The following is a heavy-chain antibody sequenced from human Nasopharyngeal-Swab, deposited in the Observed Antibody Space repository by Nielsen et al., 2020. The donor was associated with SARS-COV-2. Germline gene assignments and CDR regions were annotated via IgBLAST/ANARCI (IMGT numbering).Heavy chain of an antibody. Sequence: GESLKISCAASGFTFSSYSMNWVRQAPGKGLEWVSYISSSGSTIYYADSVKGRFTISRDNAKNSLYLQMNSLRDEDTAVYYCATDYYGLGSYYNLYYYYGMDVWGQGTTVTVSS. CDR2: ISSSGSTI. D-gene: IGHD3-10*01. J-gene: IGHJ6*02. CDR1: GFTFSSYS. V-gene: IGHV3-48*02. CDR3: ATDYYGLGSYYNLYYYYGMDV.